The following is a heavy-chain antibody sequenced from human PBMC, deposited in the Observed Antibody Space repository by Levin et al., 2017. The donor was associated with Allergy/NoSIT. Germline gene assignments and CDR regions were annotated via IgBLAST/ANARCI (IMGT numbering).Heavy chain of an antibody. CDR1: GFTFSSYD. Sequence: GESLKISCAASGFTFSSYDMHWVRQATGKGLEWVSAIGTAGDTYYPGSVKGRFTISRENAKNSLYLQMNSLRAGDTAVYYCARAYYYGSGIYFDYWGQGTLVTVSS. D-gene: IGHD3-10*01. CDR2: IGTAGDT. CDR3: ARAYYYGSGIYFDY. J-gene: IGHJ4*02. V-gene: IGHV3-13*04.